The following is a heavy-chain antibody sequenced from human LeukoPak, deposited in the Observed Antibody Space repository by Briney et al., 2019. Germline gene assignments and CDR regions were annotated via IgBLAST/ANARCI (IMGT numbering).Heavy chain of an antibody. D-gene: IGHD3-9*01. Sequence: PGGSLRLSCAASGFTFSSYSMNWVRQAPGKGLEWVSSISSNSSYIYYADSVKGRFTISRDNAKNSLYLQMNSLRAEDTAVYYCARLYYDILTGYDYWGQGTLVTVSS. J-gene: IGHJ4*02. CDR2: ISSNSSYI. CDR1: GFTFSSYS. CDR3: ARLYYDILTGYDY. V-gene: IGHV3-21*01.